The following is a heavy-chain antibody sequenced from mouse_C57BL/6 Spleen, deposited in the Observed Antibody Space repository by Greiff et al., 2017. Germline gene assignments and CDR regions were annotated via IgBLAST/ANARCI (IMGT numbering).Heavy chain of an antibody. CDR2: IYPGDGDT. J-gene: IGHJ1*03. CDR3: ARGGGYDYDANWYFDV. Sequence: VQLQQSGAELVKPGASVKISCKASGYAFSSYWMNWVKQRPGKGLEWIGQIYPGDGDTNYNGKFKGKATLTADKSSSTAYMQLSSLTSEDSAVYFCARGGGYDYDANWYFDVWGTGTTVTVSS. CDR1: GYAFSSYW. V-gene: IGHV1-80*01. D-gene: IGHD2-4*01.